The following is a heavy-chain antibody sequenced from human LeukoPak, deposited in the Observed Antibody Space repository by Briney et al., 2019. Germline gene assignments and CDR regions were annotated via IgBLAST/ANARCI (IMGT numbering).Heavy chain of an antibody. CDR1: GYTFTSYD. CDR2: MNPNSGNT. V-gene: IGHV1-8*01. J-gene: IGHJ6*03. Sequence: ASVKVSCKASGYTFTSYDINWVRQATGQGLEWMGWMNPNSGNTGYAQKFQGRVTMTRNTSISTAYMELSSLRSEDTAVYYCARSPQYYDLWSGYLYYYYYYMDVWGKGTTVTVSS. CDR3: ARSPQYYDLWSGYLYYYYYYMDV. D-gene: IGHD3-3*01.